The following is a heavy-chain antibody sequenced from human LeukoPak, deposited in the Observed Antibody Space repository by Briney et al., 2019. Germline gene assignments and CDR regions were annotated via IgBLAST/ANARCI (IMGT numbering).Heavy chain of an antibody. CDR1: GFTFDDYA. J-gene: IGHJ4*02. D-gene: IGHD5-18*01. CDR2: ISWNSGSI. Sequence: PGRSLRLSCAASGFTFDDYAMHWVRQAPGKGLEWVSGISWNSGSIGYADSVKGRFTISRDNAKNSLYLQMNSLRAEDTALYYCAKDGGGYSYGAYYYFDYWGQGTLVTVSS. CDR3: AKDGGGYSYGAYYYFDY. V-gene: IGHV3-9*01.